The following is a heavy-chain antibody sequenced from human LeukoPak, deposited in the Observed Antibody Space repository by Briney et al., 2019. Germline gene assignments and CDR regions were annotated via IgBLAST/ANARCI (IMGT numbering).Heavy chain of an antibody. V-gene: IGHV3-53*01. D-gene: IGHD6-13*01. Sequence: GGSLRLSCTVSGFTVSSNYMTWVRQAPGKGLEWVSVIYSDGTTYNADSAKGRFTISRDNSKNILYLQINSLRAEDTAVYYCARGIAAAGTGLFNWGQGTLLTVSS. CDR3: ARGIAAAGTGLFN. CDR2: IYSDGTT. CDR1: GFTVSSNY. J-gene: IGHJ4*02.